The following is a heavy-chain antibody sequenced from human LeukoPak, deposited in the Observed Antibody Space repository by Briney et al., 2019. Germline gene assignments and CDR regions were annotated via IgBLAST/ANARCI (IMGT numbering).Heavy chain of an antibody. J-gene: IGHJ3*02. D-gene: IGHD2-15*01. Sequence: ASVKVSCKASGYTFTSYYMHWVRQAPGQGLEWMGIINPSGGSTSYAQKFQGRVTMTRDMSTSTVYMELSSLRSEDTAVYYCARVRSVSVVVAAKNAFDIWGQGTMVTVSS. CDR1: GYTFTSYY. CDR2: INPSGGST. CDR3: ARVRSVSVVVAAKNAFDI. V-gene: IGHV1-46*01.